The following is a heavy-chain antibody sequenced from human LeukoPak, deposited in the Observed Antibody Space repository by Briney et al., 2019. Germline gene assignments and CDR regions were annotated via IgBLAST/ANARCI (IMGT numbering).Heavy chain of an antibody. CDR1: GFIFSSYA. D-gene: IGHD1-26*01. J-gene: IGHJ4*02. CDR2: ISYDGSHK. Sequence: GGSLRLSCAASGFIFSSYAMHWVRQAPGKGLEWVAVISYDGSHKYYADSVKGRFTISRDNSKNTLYLQMNSLRAEDTAVYYCARDARKGSGSYYDYWGQGTLVTVSS. CDR3: ARDARKGSGSYYDY. V-gene: IGHV3-30*04.